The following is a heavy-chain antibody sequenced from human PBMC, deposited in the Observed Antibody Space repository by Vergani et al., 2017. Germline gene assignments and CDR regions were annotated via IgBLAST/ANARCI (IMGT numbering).Heavy chain of an antibody. Sequence: EVQLVESGGGLVQPGGSLRLSCEASGFTFSSYWISWVRQAPGKGLEWVANIKQDGSEKYYVDSVKGRVTISRDNAKNSLYLQMNSLRAEDTAVYYCAGVGYCSSTSCYRGANWFDPWGQGTLVTVSS. CDR2: IKQDGSEK. V-gene: IGHV3-7*03. J-gene: IGHJ5*02. D-gene: IGHD2-2*02. CDR1: GFTFSSYW. CDR3: AGVGYCSSTSCYRGANWFDP.